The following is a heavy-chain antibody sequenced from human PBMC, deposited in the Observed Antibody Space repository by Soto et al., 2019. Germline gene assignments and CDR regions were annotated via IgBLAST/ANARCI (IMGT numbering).Heavy chain of an antibody. CDR3: AKGRYGGFDY. CDR2: ISGSGGRT. J-gene: IGHJ4*02. V-gene: IGHV3-23*01. D-gene: IGHD2-21*01. Sequence: EVQLLESGGGLVQPGGSLRLSCAVSGFTFSNYDMSWVRQSPGKGLEWVSAISGSGGRTYYADSVKGRFTISRDNSNNSLFLKMNSLRAEDTAVYYCAKGRYGGFDYWGQGGLVTVAS. CDR1: GFTFSNYD.